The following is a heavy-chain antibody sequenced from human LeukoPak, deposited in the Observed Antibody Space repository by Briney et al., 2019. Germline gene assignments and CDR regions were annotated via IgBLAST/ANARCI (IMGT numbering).Heavy chain of an antibody. D-gene: IGHD3-10*01. Sequence: QSGGSLRLSCAASGFTFSSYGMHWVRQAPGKGLEWVAFIRYDGSYKYYPDSVKGRFTISRDNAKNSLYLQMNSLRAEDTAVYYCAREKDGSGSYYLDYWGQGTLVTVSS. CDR2: IRYDGSYK. CDR3: AREKDGSGSYYLDY. J-gene: IGHJ4*02. CDR1: GFTFSSYG. V-gene: IGHV3-30*02.